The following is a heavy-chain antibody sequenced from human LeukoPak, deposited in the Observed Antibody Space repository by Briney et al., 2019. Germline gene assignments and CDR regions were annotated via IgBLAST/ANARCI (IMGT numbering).Heavy chain of an antibody. CDR3: ARSLVSGGLDY. V-gene: IGHV4-39*07. D-gene: IGHD2-8*01. Sequence: SETLSLTCTVSGGSISSGSFYWGWIRQPPGKGLEWIGEINHSGSTNYNPSLKSRVTISVDTSKNQFSLKLSSVTAADTAVYYCARSLVSGGLDYWGQGTLVTVSS. CDR2: INHSGST. J-gene: IGHJ4*02. CDR1: GGSISSGSFY.